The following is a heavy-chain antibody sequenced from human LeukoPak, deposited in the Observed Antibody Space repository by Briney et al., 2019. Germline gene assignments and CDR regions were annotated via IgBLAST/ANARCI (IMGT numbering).Heavy chain of an antibody. Sequence: SETLSLTCTVSGASISSGGYYWSWIRQHPGKGLEWIGYIFYSGSTYYNPSLKSRVTISVDTSKNQFSLKLSSVIAADTAVYYCARHGDCGGYCYSDYWGQGTLVTVSS. D-gene: IGHD2-21*02. J-gene: IGHJ4*02. CDR2: IFYSGST. CDR1: GASISSGGYY. CDR3: ARHGDCGGYCYSDY. V-gene: IGHV4-31*03.